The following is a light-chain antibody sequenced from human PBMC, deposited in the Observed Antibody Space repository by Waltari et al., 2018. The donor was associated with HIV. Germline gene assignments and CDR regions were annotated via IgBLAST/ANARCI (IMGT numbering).Light chain of an antibody. CDR3: SSYAGSAVV. CDR2: EVN. J-gene: IGLJ2*01. Sequence: QSALTQPPSASGSRGPSVTISCTGTSSDVGFYNYVSWYQQYPGMAPKLIIYEVNKRPSGVPDRFSGSKSGNTASLTVSGLQAEDEADFYCSSYAGSAVVFGGGTKLTVL. V-gene: IGLV2-8*01. CDR1: SSDVGFYNY.